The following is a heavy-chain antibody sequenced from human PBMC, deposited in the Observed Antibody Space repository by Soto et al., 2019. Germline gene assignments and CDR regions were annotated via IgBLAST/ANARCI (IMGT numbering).Heavy chain of an antibody. CDR2: IYYSGST. J-gene: IGHJ5*02. Sequence: SETLSLTCNVSGGSISSYYWSWVRQPPLKGLEWIGYIYYSGSTNYNPSLKSRVTISVDTSKNQFSLTLSSVTSADTAVYYCARGHYVVGDNWCDPWGQGTPVTVS. V-gene: IGHV4-59*12. CDR3: ARGHYVVGDNWCDP. D-gene: IGHD3-10*02. CDR1: GGSISSYY.